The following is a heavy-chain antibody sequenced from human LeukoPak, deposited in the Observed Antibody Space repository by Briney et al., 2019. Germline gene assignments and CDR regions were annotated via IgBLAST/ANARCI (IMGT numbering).Heavy chain of an antibody. V-gene: IGHV1-8*01. J-gene: IGHJ4*02. CDR1: GYTFTSYD. Sequence: ASVKVSCKASGYTFTSYDINWVRHATGQGLEWMGWMNPNSGNTGYAQKFQGRVTMTRNTSISTAYMELSSLRSEDTAVYYCARGRITFGGVIVIQYFDYWGQGTLVTVSS. CDR2: MNPNSGNT. D-gene: IGHD3-16*02. CDR3: ARGRITFGGVIVIQYFDY.